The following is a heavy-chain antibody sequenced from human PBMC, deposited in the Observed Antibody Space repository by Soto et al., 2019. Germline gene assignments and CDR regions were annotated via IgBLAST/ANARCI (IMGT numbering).Heavy chain of an antibody. CDR1: GFTFSSYA. Sequence: GGSLRLSCAASGFTFSSYAMHWVRQAPGKGLEWVAVISYDGSNKYYADSVKGRFTISRDNSKNTLYRQMNSLRAEDTAVYYCARSGYGSSDIAFDIWGQGTMVTVSS. CDR3: ARSGYGSSDIAFDI. V-gene: IGHV3-30-3*01. J-gene: IGHJ3*02. D-gene: IGHD6-6*01. CDR2: ISYDGSNK.